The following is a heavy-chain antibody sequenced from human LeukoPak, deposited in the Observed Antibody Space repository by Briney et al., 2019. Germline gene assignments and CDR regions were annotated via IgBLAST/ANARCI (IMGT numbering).Heavy chain of an antibody. CDR1: GFTFSTYW. CDR3: AREGSGSYGFDY. D-gene: IGHD3-10*01. J-gene: IGHJ4*02. Sequence: GGSLRLSCAASGFTFSTYWMNWVRQAPGKGLVWVSRINSDGSSTRYADSVKGRFTISRDNAKNSLYLQMNSLRAEDTAVYYCAREGSGSYGFDYWGQGTLVTVSS. V-gene: IGHV3-74*01. CDR2: INSDGSST.